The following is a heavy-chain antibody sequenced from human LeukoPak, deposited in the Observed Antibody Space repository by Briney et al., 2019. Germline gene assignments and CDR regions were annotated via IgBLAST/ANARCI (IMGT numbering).Heavy chain of an antibody. CDR3: ARESGSSSWRIDY. V-gene: IGHV3-7*01. CDR1: GFTFSSYW. J-gene: IGHJ4*02. CDR2: IKKDGGEK. Sequence: QTGGSLRLSCAASGFTFSSYWMSWVRQAPGKGLEWVANIKKDGGEKYYVDSVKGRFTISRDNAKNPLYLQMNSLRAEDTAVYYCARESGSSSWRIDYWGQGTLVTVSS. D-gene: IGHD6-13*01.